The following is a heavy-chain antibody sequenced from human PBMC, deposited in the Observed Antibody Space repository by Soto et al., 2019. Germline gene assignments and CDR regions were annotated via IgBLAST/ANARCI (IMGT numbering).Heavy chain of an antibody. CDR3: AKRTLWSAPPGLDP. D-gene: IGHD3-3*01. CDR1: GFTFSNYA. J-gene: IGHJ5*02. Sequence: GSLRLSCAASGFTFSNYAMSWVCQAPGKGLEWVSAISGSAVNTFYADSVKGRFTISRDNSKNTLYLQMNSLRAEDTAVYYCAKRTLWSAPPGLDPWGQGTLVTVS. CDR2: ISGSAVNT. V-gene: IGHV3-23*01.